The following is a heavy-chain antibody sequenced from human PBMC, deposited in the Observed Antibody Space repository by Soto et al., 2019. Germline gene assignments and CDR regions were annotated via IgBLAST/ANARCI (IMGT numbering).Heavy chain of an antibody. J-gene: IGHJ6*02. V-gene: IGHV3-30*02. Sequence: PGGSLRLACAAPVFTCSNYGMHWVRQAPGKGLEWVAVILYGGTKEYYSDSVKGRFTISRDNSKDRLYLQMSSLRREDTGVYFCARGGTYGMDVWGQGTTVTVSS. CDR2: ILYGGTKE. CDR1: VFTCSNYG. D-gene: IGHD6-25*01. CDR3: ARGGTYGMDV.